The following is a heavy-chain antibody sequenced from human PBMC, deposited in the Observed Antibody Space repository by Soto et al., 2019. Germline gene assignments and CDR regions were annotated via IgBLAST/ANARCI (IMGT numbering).Heavy chain of an antibody. CDR3: ARDKTYYYDSSGYYWFDY. D-gene: IGHD3-22*01. CDR1: GFTFSSYA. V-gene: IGHV3-30-3*01. Sequence: GGSLRLSCAASGFTFSSYAMHWVRQAPGKGLEWVAVISYDGSNKYYADSVKGRFTISRDNSKNTLYLQMNSLRAEDTAVYYCARDKTYYYDSSGYYWFDYWGQGTLVTVSS. J-gene: IGHJ4*02. CDR2: ISYDGSNK.